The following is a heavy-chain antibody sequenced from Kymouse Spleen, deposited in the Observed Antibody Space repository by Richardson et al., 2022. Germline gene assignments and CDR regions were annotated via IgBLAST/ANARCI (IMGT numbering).Heavy chain of an antibody. D-gene: IGHD3-16*02. CDR2: INHSGST. CDR3: ARGPMITFGGVIAPNWFDP. J-gene: IGHJ5*02. Sequence: QVQLQQWGAGLLKPSETLSLTCAVYGGSFSGYYWSWIRQPPGKGLEWIGEINHSGSTNYNPSLKSRVTISVDTSKNQFSLKLSSVTAADTAVYYCARGPMITFGGVIAPNWFDPWGQGTLVTVSS. V-gene: IGHV4-34*01. CDR1: GGSFSGYY.